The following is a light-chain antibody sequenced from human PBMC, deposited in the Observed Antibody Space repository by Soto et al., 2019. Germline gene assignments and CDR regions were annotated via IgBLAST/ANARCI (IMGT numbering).Light chain of an antibody. J-gene: IGLJ2*01. CDR1: SSDVGGYDY. V-gene: IGLV2-11*01. Sequence: QSALTQPRSVSESPGQSVTISCTGTSSDVGGYDYVSWYQYHPGKAPKLMIYDVSRRPSGVPDRFSGSKFGNTASLTISGLQAEDEADYYCCSYAGSYTLVFGGGTKLTVL. CDR3: CSYAGSYTLV. CDR2: DVS.